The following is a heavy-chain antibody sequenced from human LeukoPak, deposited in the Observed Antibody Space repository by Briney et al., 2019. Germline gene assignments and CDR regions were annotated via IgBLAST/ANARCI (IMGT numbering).Heavy chain of an antibody. Sequence: PGGSLRLSRAASGFSFSDYAMSWVRQAPARGPEWVSSIRGGGETFYADSVKGRFTISRDNSKKTLYLQMNSLRAEDTAVYYCTKGMYYYDSSGYSLFDYWGQGTLVTVSS. J-gene: IGHJ4*02. CDR3: TKGMYYYDSSGYSLFDY. D-gene: IGHD3-22*01. CDR2: IRGGGET. V-gene: IGHV3-23*01. CDR1: GFSFSDYA.